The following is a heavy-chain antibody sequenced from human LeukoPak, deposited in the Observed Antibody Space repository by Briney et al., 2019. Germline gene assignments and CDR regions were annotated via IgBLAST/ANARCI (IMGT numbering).Heavy chain of an antibody. CDR1: GYSFTTYW. CDR3: ARLPLYSGTNADPFDI. CDR2: IYPGDSDT. D-gene: IGHD1-26*01. Sequence: GESLKISCKTSGYSFTTYWIAWVREMPGKGLEWMEVIYPGDSDTRYGPSFKGQVTISADKSISIAYLQWSSLKASDTAMYYCARLPLYSGTNADPFDIWGRGTMVTVSS. V-gene: IGHV5-51*01. J-gene: IGHJ3*02.